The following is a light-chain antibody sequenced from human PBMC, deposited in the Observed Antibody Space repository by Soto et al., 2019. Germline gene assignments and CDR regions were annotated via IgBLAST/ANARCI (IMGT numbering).Light chain of an antibody. CDR3: QQRSDWPSA. Sequence: DTVLTQSPDTLSLSPGERATLSCKASQSISYYLAWYQQKPGQAPRLLIYDASNRATGIPARFSGSGSGTDFTLTISILEPEDFAVYYCQQRSDWPSAFGGGTKVEIK. J-gene: IGKJ4*01. CDR1: QSISYY. CDR2: DAS. V-gene: IGKV3-11*01.